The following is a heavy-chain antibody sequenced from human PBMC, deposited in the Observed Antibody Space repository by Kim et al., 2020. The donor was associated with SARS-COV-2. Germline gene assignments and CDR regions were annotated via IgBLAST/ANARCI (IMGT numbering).Heavy chain of an antibody. CDR1: GGSISSGSYY. CDR2: IYTSGST. D-gene: IGHD6-13*01. CDR3: ARGVSGSSWRKVHGMDV. Sequence: SQTLSLTCTVSGGSISSGSYYWSWIRQPAGKGLEWIGRIYTSGSTNYNPSLKSRVTISVDTSKNQFSLKLSSVTAADTAVYYCARGVSGSSWRKVHGMDVWGQGTTVTVSS. V-gene: IGHV4-61*02. J-gene: IGHJ6*02.